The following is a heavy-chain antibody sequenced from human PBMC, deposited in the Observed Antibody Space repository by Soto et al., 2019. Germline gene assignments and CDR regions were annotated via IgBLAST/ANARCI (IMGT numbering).Heavy chain of an antibody. CDR3: ARGMTPPGAPAWYYFDS. J-gene: IGHJ4*02. D-gene: IGHD2-8*02. V-gene: IGHV4-4*07. Sequence: QVQLQESGPGLMKPSETLSLTCTVSGASITGSSYWRWIRQPAGKGLEWIGRVSLSGTTNYNPSLSSRVTMSADVSKNQFSLRLTSVTAADTALYYCARGMTPPGAPAWYYFDSWGQGPLVTVSS. CDR1: GASITGSSY. CDR2: VSLSGTT.